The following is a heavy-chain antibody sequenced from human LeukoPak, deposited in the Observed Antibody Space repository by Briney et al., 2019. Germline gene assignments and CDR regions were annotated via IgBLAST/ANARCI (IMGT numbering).Heavy chain of an antibody. CDR2: MNPNSGNT. CDR1: GYTFTSYD. Sequence: GASVKVSCKASGYTFTSYDINWVRQATGQRLEWMGWMNPNSGNTGYAQKFQGRVTMTRNTSISTAYMELSSLRSEDTAVYYCARAPEWGKSNYYYYMDVWGKGTTVTVSS. V-gene: IGHV1-8*01. J-gene: IGHJ6*03. D-gene: IGHD1-26*01. CDR3: ARAPEWGKSNYYYYMDV.